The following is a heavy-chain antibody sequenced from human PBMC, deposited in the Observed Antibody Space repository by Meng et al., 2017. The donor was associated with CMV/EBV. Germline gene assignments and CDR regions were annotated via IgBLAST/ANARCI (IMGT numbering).Heavy chain of an antibody. J-gene: IGHJ3*02. D-gene: IGHD2-2*01. CDR3: ARVYQLLSAFDI. CDR2: INPNSGGT. V-gene: IGHV1-2*02. CDR1: GYTFTGYY. Sequence: ASVKVSCKASGYTFTGYYMHWVRQAPGQGLEWMGWINPNSGGTNYAQKFQGRVTMTRDTSISTAYMELSRLRSDDTAVYYCARVYQLLSAFDIWDQGTMVTVSS.